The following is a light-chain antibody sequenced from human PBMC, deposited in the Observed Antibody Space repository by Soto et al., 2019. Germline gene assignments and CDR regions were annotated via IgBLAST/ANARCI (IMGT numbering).Light chain of an antibody. CDR2: DAS. J-gene: IGKJ5*01. CDR3: QQYGSSPIT. V-gene: IGKV3-20*01. CDR1: QSGSGTY. Sequence: EIVLTQSPGTLSLSPGERTTLSCRASQSGSGTYLAWYQQKPGQAPRLLIYDASSRATGIPDRFSGSGSGTDFTLTISRLEPEDYAVYYCQQYGSSPITIGQGTRLEIK.